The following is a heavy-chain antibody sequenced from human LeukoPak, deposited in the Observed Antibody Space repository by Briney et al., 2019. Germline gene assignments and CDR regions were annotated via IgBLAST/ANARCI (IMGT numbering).Heavy chain of an antibody. CDR1: GYTFTSYD. Sequence: ASVKVSCTASGYTFTSYDINWVRQATGQGIEWLGWMNPNSGNTGYAQKFQGRVTITRNTSISTDYVELRSLTPETTAVIYCARGLLRTEHGFEISGAGTIVTVSS. V-gene: IGHV1-8*01. J-gene: IGHJ3*02. D-gene: IGHD1-26*01. CDR2: MNPNSGNT. CDR3: ARGLLRTEHGFEI.